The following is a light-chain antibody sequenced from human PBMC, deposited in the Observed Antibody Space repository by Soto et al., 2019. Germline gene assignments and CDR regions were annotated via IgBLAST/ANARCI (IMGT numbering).Light chain of an antibody. CDR2: KAS. Sequence: DIQMTQSPSTLSASVGDRVTITCRASQSISSWLAWYQQKPGQAPKLLIYKASSLKSGVPSRFSGSGSGTEFTLTITSLQPDDFTTYYCQQYNSYSWTFGQGTKVEIK. CDR1: QSISSW. CDR3: QQYNSYSWT. J-gene: IGKJ1*01. V-gene: IGKV1-5*03.